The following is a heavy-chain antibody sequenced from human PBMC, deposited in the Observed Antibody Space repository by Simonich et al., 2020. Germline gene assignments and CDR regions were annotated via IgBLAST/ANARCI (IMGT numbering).Heavy chain of an antibody. Sequence: QVQLQQWGAGLLKPSETLSLTCAVYGGSFSGYYWSWIRQPPGKGLEWIGEINHSGRTNYNPSLKSRVTISVDTSKTQFSLRRSSVTAADTAVYYCARHRLVDGTTGTTGVDYYYGMDVWGQGATVTVSS. CDR3: ARHRLVDGTTGTTGVDYYYGMDV. CDR2: INHSGRT. D-gene: IGHD1-1*01. CDR1: GGSFSGYY. J-gene: IGHJ6*02. V-gene: IGHV4-34*01.